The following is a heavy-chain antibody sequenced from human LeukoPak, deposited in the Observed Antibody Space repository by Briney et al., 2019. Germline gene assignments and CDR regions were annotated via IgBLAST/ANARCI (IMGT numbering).Heavy chain of an antibody. CDR2: ISSSSSTI. CDR1: GFTFSSYG. Sequence: GGSLRLSCAASGFTFSSYGMSWVRQAPGKGLEWVSYISSSSSTIYYADSVKGRFTISRDNAKNSLYLQMNSLRAEDTAVYYCARGNNMDVWGKGTTVTVSS. CDR3: ARGNNMDV. J-gene: IGHJ6*03. D-gene: IGHD2/OR15-2a*01. V-gene: IGHV3-48*01.